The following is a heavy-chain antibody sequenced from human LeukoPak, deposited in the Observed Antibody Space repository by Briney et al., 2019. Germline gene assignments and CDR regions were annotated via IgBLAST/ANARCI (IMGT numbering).Heavy chain of an antibody. V-gene: IGHV4-59*12. Sequence: PSETLSLTCTVSGVSISSYYWSWIRQPPGKGLEWIGYMYSSGSTNYTPSLKSRVTISGDTSENQFSLKLTSVTAADTAVYYCARERIRPSLGSDAFGIWGQGTMVTVSS. CDR3: ARERIRPSLGSDAFGI. D-gene: IGHD3-3*02. CDR2: MYSSGST. J-gene: IGHJ3*02. CDR1: GVSISSYY.